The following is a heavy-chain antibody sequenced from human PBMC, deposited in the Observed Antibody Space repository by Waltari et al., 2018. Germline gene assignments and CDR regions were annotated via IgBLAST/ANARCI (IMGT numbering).Heavy chain of an antibody. D-gene: IGHD2-8*02. CDR2: SKHSPNT. CDR3: VRLEYCTGPGGNCYSGAPFAVDV. V-gene: IGHV4-34*01. J-gene: IGHJ6*02. Sequence: QVHLQQWGAGLLRPSETLSLICAVYGGSLRGYYWGWIRQPPGKGLEWIGESKHSPNTNRYPSLMSPVQMSMDTSQNQFSLQLTSVTAADTGVYYCVRLEYCTGPGGNCYSGAPFAVDVWGQGTTVTVPS. CDR1: GGSLRGYY.